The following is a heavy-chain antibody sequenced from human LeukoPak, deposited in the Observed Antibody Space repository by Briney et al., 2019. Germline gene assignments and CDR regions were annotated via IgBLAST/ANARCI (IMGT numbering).Heavy chain of an antibody. CDR3: ARGYYDFPY. J-gene: IGHJ4*02. Sequence: SESLSLTCTVSGASISSYYWSWIRQPPGKGLEWIGYIYYAVSTNYNPSLKSRVTISVDTSKNQFSLKLSSVTAADTAVYYCARGYYDFPYWGQGIPVTFSS. CDR1: GASISSYY. D-gene: IGHD3-3*01. CDR2: IYYAVST. V-gene: IGHV4-59*01.